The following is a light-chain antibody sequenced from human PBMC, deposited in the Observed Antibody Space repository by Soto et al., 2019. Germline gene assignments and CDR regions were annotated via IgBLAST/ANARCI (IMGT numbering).Light chain of an antibody. J-gene: IGKJ1*01. CDR2: GAS. Sequence: TRCPITLSLSPGALSTPACRASQSVTSDYLAWYQQKPGQAPRLLIYGASSRDIGIPDRFSGSGSGTDFTLTISRLDPEDFAVYYCQQHGSSPRTFGQGTKVDIK. V-gene: IGKV3-20*01. CDR1: QSVTSDY. CDR3: QQHGSSPRT.